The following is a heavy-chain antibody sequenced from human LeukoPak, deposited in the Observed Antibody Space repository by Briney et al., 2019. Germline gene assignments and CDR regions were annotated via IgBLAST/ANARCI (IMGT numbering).Heavy chain of an antibody. CDR3: AREDYGDRRYSN. CDR1: GYIFTGYY. CDR2: INPNSGGT. J-gene: IGHJ4*02. Sequence: VASVTVSCKASGYIFTGYYMHWVRQAPGQGLEWMGWINPNSGGTNYAQKFQGRVTMTRDTSISTAYMELSRLRSDDTAVYYCAREDYGDRRYSNWGQGALVTVSS. V-gene: IGHV1-2*02. D-gene: IGHD4-17*01.